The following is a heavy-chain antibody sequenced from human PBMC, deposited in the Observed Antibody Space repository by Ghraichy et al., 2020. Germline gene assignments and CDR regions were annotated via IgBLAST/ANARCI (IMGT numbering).Heavy chain of an antibody. J-gene: IGHJ4*02. V-gene: IGHV3-74*01. Sequence: GGSLRLSCAASGFTFSSYWMHWVRQAPGKGLVWVSRINNDGSGTSYADSVKGRFTISRDNAKNTLYLQMDSLRAEDTAVYYCARYNYYGGSFDYWGQGTLVTVSS. CDR3: ARYNYYGGSFDY. CDR2: INNDGSGT. CDR1: GFTFSSYW. D-gene: IGHD3-10*01.